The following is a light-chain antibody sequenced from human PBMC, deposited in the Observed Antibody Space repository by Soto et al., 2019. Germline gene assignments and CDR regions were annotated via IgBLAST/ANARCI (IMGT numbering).Light chain of an antibody. CDR1: QSVSSN. CDR3: LQYNNWPPPLT. V-gene: IGKV3-15*01. Sequence: EIVMTQSPATLSVSPGERATLSFRASQSVSSNLAWYQQKPGQAPRLLIYGASTRATGIPARFSGSGSGTEFTLTISSLQSEDFAVYYCLQYNNWPPPLTFGGGTKVEI. CDR2: GAS. J-gene: IGKJ4*01.